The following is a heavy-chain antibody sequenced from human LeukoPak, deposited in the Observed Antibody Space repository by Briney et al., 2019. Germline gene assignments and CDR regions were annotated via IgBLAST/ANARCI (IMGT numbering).Heavy chain of an antibody. CDR1: GYTFTSYG. J-gene: IGHJ6*03. D-gene: IGHD2-21*01. V-gene: IGHV1-18*01. CDR3: ASNIVYNADYYYYMDV. CDR2: ISAYNGNT. Sequence: GASVKVSCKASGYTFTSYGISWVRQAPGQGLEWMGWISAYNGNTNYAQKLQGRVTMTTDTSTSTAYMELRSLRSDDTAVYYCASNIVYNADYYYYMDVWGKGTTVTVSS.